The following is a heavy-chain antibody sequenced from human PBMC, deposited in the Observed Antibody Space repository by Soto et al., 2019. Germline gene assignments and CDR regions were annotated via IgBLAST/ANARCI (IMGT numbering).Heavy chain of an antibody. Sequence: PSETLSLTCALYGWSFSGYYWSWIRQPPGKGLEWIGEINHSGSTNYNPSLKSRVTISVDTSKNQFSLKLSSATAADTAVYYCAKGLITGTSYSGGWYYCDCWGQETPVTVS. CDR2: INHSGST. J-gene: IGHJ4*02. CDR1: GWSFSGYY. CDR3: AKGLITGTSYSGGWYYCDC. V-gene: IGHV4-34*01. D-gene: IGHD3-10*01.